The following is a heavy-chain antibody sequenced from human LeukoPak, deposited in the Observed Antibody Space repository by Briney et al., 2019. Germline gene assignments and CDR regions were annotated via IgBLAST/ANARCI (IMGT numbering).Heavy chain of an antibody. Sequence: GGSLRLSCAASRFTFDDYAMQWVRQAPGKGLEWVSLISGDGGTTYYADSVKGRFTISRDNSKNSLYLQMSSLRTEDTALYYCATDLGRWSEYFQQWGQGTLVTVSS. D-gene: IGHD6-13*01. CDR3: ATDLGRWSEYFQQ. V-gene: IGHV3-43*02. J-gene: IGHJ1*01. CDR2: ISGDGGTT. CDR1: RFTFDDYA.